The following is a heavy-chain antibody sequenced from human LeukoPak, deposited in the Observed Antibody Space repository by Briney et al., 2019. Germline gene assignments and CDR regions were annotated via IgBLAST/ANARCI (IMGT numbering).Heavy chain of an antibody. CDR2: IYPGDSDT. D-gene: IGHD3-22*01. J-gene: IGHJ4*02. CDR3: ARHVVHYDSSGYYYVKKYFDY. V-gene: IGHV5-51*01. Sequence: GAALQISFQGSGYSFTSYWIGWVRPMPGKGLEWMGIIYPGDSDTRYSPSFQGQVTISADKSISTAYLPWSSLKASDTAMYYCARHVVHYDSSGYYYVKKYFDYWGQGTLVTVSS. CDR1: GYSFTSYW.